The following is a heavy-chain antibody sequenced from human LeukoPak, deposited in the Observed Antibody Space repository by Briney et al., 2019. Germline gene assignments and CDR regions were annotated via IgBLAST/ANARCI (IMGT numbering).Heavy chain of an antibody. J-gene: IGHJ3*02. V-gene: IGHV4-39*07. CDR3: ARRGSGSYFAFLQAFDI. CDR1: GGSISSSSYY. Sequence: SETLSLTCTVSGGSISSSSYYWGWIRQPPGKGLEWIGSIYYSGSTYYNPSLKSRVTISLDTSKNQFSLKLSSVTAADTAVYYCARRGSGSYFAFLQAFDIWGQGTMVTVSS. D-gene: IGHD3-10*01. CDR2: IYYSGST.